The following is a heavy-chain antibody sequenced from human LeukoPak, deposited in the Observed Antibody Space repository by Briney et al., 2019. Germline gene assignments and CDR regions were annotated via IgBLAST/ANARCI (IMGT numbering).Heavy chain of an antibody. J-gene: IGHJ4*02. CDR3: AREVAAAGHSYFDY. V-gene: IGHV3-30-3*01. CDR1: GFAFSSYA. Sequence: GGSLRLSCAASGFAFSSYAMHWVRQGPGKGLEWVADISYDGSNKYYADSVKGRFTISRDNSKNTLYLQMNSLRAEDTAVYYCAREVAAAGHSYFDYWGQGTLVTVSS. D-gene: IGHD6-13*01. CDR2: ISYDGSNK.